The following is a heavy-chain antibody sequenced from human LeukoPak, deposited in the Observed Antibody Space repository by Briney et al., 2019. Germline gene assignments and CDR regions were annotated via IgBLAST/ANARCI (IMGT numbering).Heavy chain of an antibody. CDR2: ISSSSSYI. J-gene: IGHJ4*02. CDR1: GFTFSSYS. D-gene: IGHD3-9*01. CDR3: ARARGLRYFTDY. Sequence: GGSLRLSCAASGFTFSSYSMNWVRQAPGKGLEWVSFISSSSSYIYYADSVKGRFTISRDNAKNSLYLQVNSLRAEDTAVYYCARARGLRYFTDYWGQGTLVTVSS. V-gene: IGHV3-21*01.